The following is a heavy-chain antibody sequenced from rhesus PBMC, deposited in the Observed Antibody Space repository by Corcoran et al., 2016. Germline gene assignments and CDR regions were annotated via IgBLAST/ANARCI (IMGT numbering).Heavy chain of an antibody. J-gene: IGHJ4*01. CDR3: AREGVYTVTMFDY. D-gene: IGHD4-23*01. CDR1: GYTFTDYH. Sequence: QVQLVPSGAEVKKPGSSVKVSCKASGYTFTDYHMHWVRQAPRQGLEWLGWINPYNGNTKYAQKFQGRVTMTRDTSTSTAYMELSSLRSEDTAVYYCAREGVYTVTMFDYWGQGVLVTVSS. V-gene: IGHV1S2*01. CDR2: INPYNGNT.